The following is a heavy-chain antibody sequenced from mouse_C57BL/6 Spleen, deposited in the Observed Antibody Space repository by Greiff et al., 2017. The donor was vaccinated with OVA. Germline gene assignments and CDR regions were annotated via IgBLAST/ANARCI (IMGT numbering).Heavy chain of an antibody. V-gene: IGHV5-4*03. D-gene: IGHD1-1*01. J-gene: IGHJ2*01. Sequence: EVMLVESGGGLVKPGGSLKLSCAASGFTFSSYAMSWVRQTPEKRLEWVATISDGGSYTYYPDNVKGRFTISRDNAKNNLYLQMSHLKSEDTAMYYCAYGSNYFDYWGQGTTLTVSS. CDR2: ISDGGSYT. CDR3: AYGSNYFDY. CDR1: GFTFSSYA.